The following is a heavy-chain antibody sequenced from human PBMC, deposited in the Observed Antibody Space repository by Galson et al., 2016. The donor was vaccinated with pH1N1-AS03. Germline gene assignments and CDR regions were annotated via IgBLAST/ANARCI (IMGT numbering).Heavy chain of an antibody. V-gene: IGHV3-74*01. CDR2: INPDGSPT. D-gene: IGHD5-24*01. J-gene: IGHJ4*02. Sequence: SLRLSCAASGFTFSNYWMQWVRQAPGKGLVSVSRINPDGSPTNYADSEKGRFTISRDNAKNTLFLQRNSLRAEDTAVYYCASSNYYLDSWGQGTLVTVSS. CDR3: ASSNYYLDS. CDR1: GFTFSNYW.